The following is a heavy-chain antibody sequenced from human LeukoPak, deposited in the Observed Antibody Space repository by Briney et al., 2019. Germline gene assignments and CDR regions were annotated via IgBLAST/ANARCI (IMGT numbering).Heavy chain of an antibody. CDR1: GFTFSSYW. Sequence: GGSLRLSCAASGFTFSSYWMSWVRQAPGKGLEWVANIKQDGSEKYYVDSVKGRFTISRDNAKNTLYLQMNSLRAEDTAVYYCARIYLGSSGWYYFDYWGQGTLVTVSS. V-gene: IGHV3-7*01. CDR2: IKQDGSEK. J-gene: IGHJ4*02. CDR3: ARIYLGSSGWYYFDY. D-gene: IGHD6-19*01.